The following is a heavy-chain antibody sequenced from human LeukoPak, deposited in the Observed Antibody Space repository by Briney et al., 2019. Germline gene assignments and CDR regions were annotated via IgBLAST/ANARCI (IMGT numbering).Heavy chain of an antibody. CDR3: ARASYYDYVWGSYRYRH. J-gene: IGHJ4*02. V-gene: IGHV1-18*01. Sequence: ASVKVSCKASGYTFTSYGISWVRQAPGQGLEWMGWISAYNGNTNYAQKLQGRVTMTTDTSTSTAYMELRSLRSGDTAVYYCARASYYDYVWGSYRYRHWGQGTLVTVSS. CDR2: ISAYNGNT. CDR1: GYTFTSYG. D-gene: IGHD3-16*02.